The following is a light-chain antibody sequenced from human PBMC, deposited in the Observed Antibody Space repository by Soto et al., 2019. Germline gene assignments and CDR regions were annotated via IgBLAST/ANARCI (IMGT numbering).Light chain of an antibody. Sequence: DLQLTQSPSFLSASVGDRVTITCRASQGISSYLAWYQQKPGKAPKLLIYAASTLQSGVPSRFSGSGSGTAFTLTISSLQPEDFATYYCQQLNSYPRTFGQGTKVEIK. V-gene: IGKV1-9*01. CDR2: AAS. J-gene: IGKJ1*01. CDR1: QGISSY. CDR3: QQLNSYPRT.